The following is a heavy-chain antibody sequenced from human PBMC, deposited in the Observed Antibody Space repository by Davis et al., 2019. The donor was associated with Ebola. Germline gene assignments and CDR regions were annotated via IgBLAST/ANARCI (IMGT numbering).Heavy chain of an antibody. CDR2: ISAYNGNT. Sequence: ASVKVSCKASGYTFTSYGISWVRQAPGQGLEWMGWISAYNGNTNYAQKLQGRVTMTRNTSISTAYMELSSLRSEDTAVYYCARLPSIVTTTRYFDYWGQGTLVTVSS. D-gene: IGHD5-12*01. V-gene: IGHV1-18*01. CDR1: GYTFTSYG. J-gene: IGHJ4*02. CDR3: ARLPSIVTTTRYFDY.